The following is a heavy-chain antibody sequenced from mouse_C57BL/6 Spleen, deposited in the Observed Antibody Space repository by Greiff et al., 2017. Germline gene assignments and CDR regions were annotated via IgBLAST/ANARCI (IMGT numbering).Heavy chain of an antibody. CDR2: IYPGDGDT. Sequence: VQVVESGPELVKPGASVKISCKASGYAFSSSWMNWVKQRPGKGLEWIGRIYPGDGDTNYNGKFKGKATLTADKSSSTAYMQLSSLTSEDSAVYFCARGGLLLHPYYAMDYWGQGTSVTVSS. D-gene: IGHD1-1*01. CDR1: GYAFSSSW. CDR3: ARGGLLLHPYYAMDY. V-gene: IGHV1-82*01. J-gene: IGHJ4*01.